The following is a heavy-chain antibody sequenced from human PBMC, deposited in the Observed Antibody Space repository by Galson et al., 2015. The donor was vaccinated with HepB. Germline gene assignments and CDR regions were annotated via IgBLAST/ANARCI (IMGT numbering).Heavy chain of an antibody. Sequence: SLRLSCAASGFTFSSYGMHWVRQAPGKGLEWVAVISYDGSNKYYADSVKGRFTISRDNSKNTLYLQMNSLRAEDTAVYYCAKGLSIAVAGLHYYYGMDVWGQGTTVTVSS. CDR1: GFTFSSYG. CDR3: AKGLSIAVAGLHYYYGMDV. CDR2: ISYDGSNK. D-gene: IGHD6-19*01. V-gene: IGHV3-30*18. J-gene: IGHJ6*02.